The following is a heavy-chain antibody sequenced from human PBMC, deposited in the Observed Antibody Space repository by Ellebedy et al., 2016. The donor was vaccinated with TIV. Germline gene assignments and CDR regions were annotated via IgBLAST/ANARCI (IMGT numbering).Heavy chain of an antibody. CDR3: AKEISAKSSNGWPLDY. D-gene: IGHD6-19*01. V-gene: IGHV3-30*18. J-gene: IGHJ4*02. CDR2: IAHDGSIK. Sequence: GESLKISCAASEFTFSNYGMHRVRQAPGEGLEWVAVIAHDGSIKYYADSVKGRFTVSRDNSRNTLYLQMDSLRVEDTSVYYCAKEISAKSSNGWPLDYWGQGTLVTVSS. CDR1: EFTFSNYG.